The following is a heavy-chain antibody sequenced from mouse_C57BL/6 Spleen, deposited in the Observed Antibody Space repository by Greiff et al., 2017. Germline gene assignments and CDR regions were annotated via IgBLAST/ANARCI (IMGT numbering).Heavy chain of an antibody. CDR3: ARYSIYPPRWYFDV. CDR1: GFTFTDYY. Sequence: DVKLVESGGGLVQPGGSLSLSCAASGFTFTDYYMSWVRQPPGKALEWLGFIRNKANGYTTEYSASVKGRFTISRDNSQSILYLQMNALRAEDSATYYCARYSIYPPRWYFDVWGTGTTVTVSS. CDR2: IRNKANGYTT. D-gene: IGHD2-1*01. J-gene: IGHJ1*03. V-gene: IGHV7-3*01.